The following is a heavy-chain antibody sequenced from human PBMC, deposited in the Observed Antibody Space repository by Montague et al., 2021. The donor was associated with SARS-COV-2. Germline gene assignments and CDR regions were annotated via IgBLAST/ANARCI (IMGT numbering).Heavy chain of an antibody. Sequence: SETLSLTCTVSGGSISSYYWSWIRQPAGKGLEWIGRIYTSGTTNYNPSLKSRVTMSVDTSKNQFSLELSSVTAADTAVYYCAGCSGISNFYNSGMDVWGQGTTVTVSS. J-gene: IGHJ6*02. CDR1: GGSISSYY. CDR2: IYTSGTT. CDR3: AGCSGISNFYNSGMDV. V-gene: IGHV4-4*07. D-gene: IGHD3-10*02.